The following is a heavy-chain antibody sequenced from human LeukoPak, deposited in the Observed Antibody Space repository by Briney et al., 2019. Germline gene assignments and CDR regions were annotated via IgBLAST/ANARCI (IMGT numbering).Heavy chain of an antibody. V-gene: IGHV3-7*01. CDR3: ARDSHPYCSGGSCGFDP. J-gene: IGHJ5*02. D-gene: IGHD2-15*01. CDR2: IKQDGSEK. CDR1: GFTLSSYW. Sequence: GGSLRLSCAASGFTLSSYWMSWVRQAPGKGLEWVANIKQDGSEKYYVDSVKGRFTISRDNAKNSLYLQMNSLRAEDTAVYYCARDSHPYCSGGSCGFDPWGQGTLVTVSS.